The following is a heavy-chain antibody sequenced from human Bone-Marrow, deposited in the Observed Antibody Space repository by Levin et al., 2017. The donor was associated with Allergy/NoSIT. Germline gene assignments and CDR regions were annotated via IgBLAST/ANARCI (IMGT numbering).Heavy chain of an antibody. D-gene: IGHD4-17*01. CDR1: GFTFSGYS. CDR2: ISRSSNYR. CDR3: ARVDSTINGDFADY. Sequence: GGSLRLSCAVSGFTFSGYSMNWVRQAPGKGLEWVSSISRSSNYRYYADSVKGRFTISRDNAKNSLYLQMNSLRVEDTAVFYCARVDSTINGDFADYWGQGTLVTVSS. V-gene: IGHV3-21*06. J-gene: IGHJ4*02.